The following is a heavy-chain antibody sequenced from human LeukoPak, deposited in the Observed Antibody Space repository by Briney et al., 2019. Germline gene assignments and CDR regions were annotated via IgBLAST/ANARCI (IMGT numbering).Heavy chain of an antibody. V-gene: IGHV4-39*01. CDR2: IYYSGST. CDR3: ASYRSGYADY. D-gene: IGHD3-22*01. J-gene: IGHJ4*02. CDR1: GGSISSSSYY. Sequence: SETLSLTCTVSGGSISSSSYYWGWIRQPPGEGLEWIGTIYYSGSTYYNPSLKSRVTISVDTSKNQFYLKLSSVTAADTAVYYCASYRSGYADYWGQGTLVTVSS.